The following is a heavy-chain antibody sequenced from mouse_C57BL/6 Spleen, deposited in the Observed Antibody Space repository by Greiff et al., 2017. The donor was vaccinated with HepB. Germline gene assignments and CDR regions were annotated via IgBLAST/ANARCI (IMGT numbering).Heavy chain of an antibody. CDR3: TITTVVVRYFDV. CDR2: IDPENGDT. V-gene: IGHV14-4*01. CDR1: GFNIKDDY. Sequence: VQLQQSGAELVRPGASVKLSCTASGFNIKDDYMHWVKQRPEQGLEWIGWIDPENGDTEYASKFQGKATITADTSSNTAYLQLSSLTSEDTAVYYCTITTVVVRYFDVWGTGTTVTVSS. D-gene: IGHD1-1*01. J-gene: IGHJ1*03.